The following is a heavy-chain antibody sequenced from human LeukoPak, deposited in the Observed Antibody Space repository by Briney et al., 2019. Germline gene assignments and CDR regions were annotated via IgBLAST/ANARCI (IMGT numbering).Heavy chain of an antibody. CDR1: GFTFSSYS. D-gene: IGHD1-26*01. Sequence: GGSLRLSCAASGFTFSSYSMNWVRQASGKGLEWVSHITASGTAMFYADSVKGRFTISRDNAKNSLYLQMNSLRDEDTAVYYCASSGSYRFDYWGQGTLVTVSS. CDR3: ASSGSYRFDY. J-gene: IGHJ4*02. V-gene: IGHV3-48*02. CDR2: ITASGTAM.